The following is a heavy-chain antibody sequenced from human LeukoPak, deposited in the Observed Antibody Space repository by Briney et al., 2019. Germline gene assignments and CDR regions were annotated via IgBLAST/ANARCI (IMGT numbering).Heavy chain of an antibody. CDR2: ISSSSSYI. Sequence: GGSLRLSCAASGFTFSSYSMNWVRQAPGKGLEWVSSISSSSSYIYYADSVKGRFTISRDNAKNSLYLQMNSLRAEDTAVYYCARDEFGYYDSSGGYYFDYWGQGTLVTVSS. CDR3: ARDEFGYYDSSGGYYFDY. J-gene: IGHJ4*02. CDR1: GFTFSSYS. V-gene: IGHV3-21*01. D-gene: IGHD3-22*01.